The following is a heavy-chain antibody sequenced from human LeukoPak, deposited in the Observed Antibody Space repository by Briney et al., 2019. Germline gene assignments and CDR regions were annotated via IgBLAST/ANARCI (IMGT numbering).Heavy chain of an antibody. Sequence: GGSLRLSCAASGFTFSSYNMNWVRQAPGKGLEWVSSISSGSVYIYYADSVKGRFTISRDNAKSSLYLQMNSLRAEDTAVYYCARGSGWYSDYWGQGTLVTVSS. V-gene: IGHV3-21*01. J-gene: IGHJ4*02. CDR1: GFTFSSYN. D-gene: IGHD6-19*01. CDR2: ISSGSVYI. CDR3: ARGSGWYSDY.